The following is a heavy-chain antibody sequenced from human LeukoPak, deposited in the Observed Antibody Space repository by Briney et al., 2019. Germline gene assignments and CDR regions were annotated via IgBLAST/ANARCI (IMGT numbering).Heavy chain of an antibody. CDR3: KAVAATVNWFDP. D-gene: IGHD2-15*01. V-gene: IGHV3-15*01. J-gene: IGHJ5*02. CDR2: IKSKTDGGTT. CDR1: GFTFSSYS. Sequence: PGGSLRLSCAASGFTFSSYSMNWVRQAPGKGLEWVGRIKSKTDGGTTDYAAPVKGRFTISRDDSKNTLYLQMNSLKTEDTAVYYCKAVAATVNWFDPWGQGTLVTVSS.